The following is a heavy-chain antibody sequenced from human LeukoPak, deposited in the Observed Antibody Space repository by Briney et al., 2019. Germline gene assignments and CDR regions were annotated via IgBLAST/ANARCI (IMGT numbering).Heavy chain of an antibody. CDR3: ARGWGIVVVPARTKRFDP. CDR1: GYTFTSYD. Sequence: ASVKVSCKASGYTFTSYDINWVRQATGQGLEWMGWMNPNSGNTDYAQKFQGRVTMTRNTSISTAYMELSSLRSEDTAVYYCARGWGIVVVPARTKRFDPWGQGTLVTVSS. V-gene: IGHV1-8*01. J-gene: IGHJ5*02. CDR2: MNPNSGNT. D-gene: IGHD2-2*01.